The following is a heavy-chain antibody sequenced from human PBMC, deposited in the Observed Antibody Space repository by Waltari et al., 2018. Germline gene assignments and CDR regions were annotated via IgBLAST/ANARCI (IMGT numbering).Heavy chain of an antibody. CDR3: ARAPAMVRRAFDS. D-gene: IGHD3-10*01. CDR1: GASFNAYF. CDR2: INHSGNT. J-gene: IGHJ4*02. V-gene: IGHV4-34*01. Sequence: QVQFQQWGATLLKPSETLSLTCTVYGASFNAYFWVWIRQAPGKGLEWIGEINHSGNTNYKSSLKSRATISVDTSKSQFSLSLRSVTAADTAVYYCARAPAMVRRAFDSWGQGALVTVSS.